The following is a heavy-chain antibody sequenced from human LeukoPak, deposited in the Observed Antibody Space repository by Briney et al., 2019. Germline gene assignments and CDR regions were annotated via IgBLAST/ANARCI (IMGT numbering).Heavy chain of an antibody. CDR3: ARSGISVAGYFDY. Sequence: GGSLRLSCAASGFTFSSYGMHWVRQAPGKGLEWVAVMSYDGRYKYSADSVKGRFTISRDNSKNTLYLQINSLRAEDTAVYYCARSGISVAGYFDYWGQGTLVTVSS. V-gene: IGHV3-30*03. CDR2: MSYDGRYK. CDR1: GFTFSSYG. J-gene: IGHJ4*02. D-gene: IGHD6-19*01.